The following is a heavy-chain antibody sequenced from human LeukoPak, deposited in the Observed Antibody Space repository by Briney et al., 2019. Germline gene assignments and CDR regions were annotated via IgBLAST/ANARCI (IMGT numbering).Heavy chain of an antibody. J-gene: IGHJ4*02. CDR3: ARARGYCSSTKCYDDHDY. V-gene: IGHV1-2*02. D-gene: IGHD2-2*01. Sequence: ASVEVSCKASGYTFTGYYMHWVRQAPGQGLEWMGWINPNSGGTKYAQKFQGRVTMTRDTSISTVYMELSSLRSDDTAVYYCARARGYCSSTKCYDDHDYWGQGTLVTVSS. CDR1: GYTFTGYY. CDR2: INPNSGGT.